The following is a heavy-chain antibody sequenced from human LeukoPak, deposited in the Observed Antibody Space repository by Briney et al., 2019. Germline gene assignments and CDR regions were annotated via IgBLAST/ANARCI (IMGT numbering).Heavy chain of an antibody. CDR3: ARVDTAMANFDY. J-gene: IGHJ4*02. CDR1: GFTVSSNY. D-gene: IGHD5-18*01. V-gene: IGHV3-66*01. Sequence: GGSLRLSCAASGFTVSSNYMSWVRQAPGKGLEWVSVIYSGGSTYYADSVKGRFTISRDNSKNTLYLQMNSLRAEDTAVYYCARVDTAMANFDYWGQGTLVTVSS. CDR2: IYSGGST.